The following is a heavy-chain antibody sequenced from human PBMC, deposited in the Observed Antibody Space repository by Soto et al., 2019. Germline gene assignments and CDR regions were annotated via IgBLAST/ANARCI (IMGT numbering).Heavy chain of an antibody. CDR3: ARCYEYGDGNWFDP. J-gene: IGHJ5*02. D-gene: IGHD4-17*01. V-gene: IGHV4-31*03. Sequence: SETLSLTCTVSGGSISSVTYYWSWIRQHPEKGLEWIGYIYSSGTTYYNPSLESRVTISVDTSKNQFSLNLTSVTAADTAVYYCARCYEYGDGNWFDPWGQGTLVTVSS. CDR2: IYSSGTT. CDR1: GGSISSVTYY.